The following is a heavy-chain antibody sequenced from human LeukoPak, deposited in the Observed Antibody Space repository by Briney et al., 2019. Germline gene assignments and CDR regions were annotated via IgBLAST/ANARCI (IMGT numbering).Heavy chain of an antibody. CDR3: ARNYGSGSYYDYYYYYMDV. J-gene: IGHJ6*03. V-gene: IGHV1-2*02. CDR2: INPNSGGT. Sequence: ASVKVSCKASGYTFTGYYMHWVRQAPGQGLEWMGWINPNSGGTNYAQKFQGRVTMTRDTSISTAYMELSRLRSDDTAVYYCARNYGSGSYYDYYYYYMDVWGKGTTVTISS. CDR1: GYTFTGYY. D-gene: IGHD3-10*01.